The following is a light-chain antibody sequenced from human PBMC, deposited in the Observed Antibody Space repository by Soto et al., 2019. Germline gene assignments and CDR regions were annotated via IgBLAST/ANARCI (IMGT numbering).Light chain of an antibody. CDR3: SSYSAVTNA. J-gene: IGLJ1*01. CDR2: EVS. V-gene: IGLV2-8*01. CDR1: SSDVGGYEY. Sequence: QSVLTQPPSASGSPGQSVTISCTGTSSDVGGYEYVSWYQHHPGKAPKLVIYEVSKRPSGVPDRFSGSKSGNTASLTLPGLPAEDAADYYCSSYSAVTNAFGTGTKVTVL.